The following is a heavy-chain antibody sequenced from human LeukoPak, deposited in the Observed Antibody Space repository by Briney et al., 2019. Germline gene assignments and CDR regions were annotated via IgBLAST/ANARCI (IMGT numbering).Heavy chain of an antibody. Sequence: SETLSLTCTVSGGSISSYYWSWIRQPPGKGLEWIGYISYSGSTNYNPSLKSRVTISVDTSKNQFSLTLSSVTAADTAVYYCARERAVAGTGDWFDLWGPGTLVTVSS. J-gene: IGHJ5*02. CDR1: GGSISSYY. V-gene: IGHV4-59*01. CDR2: ISYSGST. D-gene: IGHD6-19*01. CDR3: ARERAVAGTGDWFDL.